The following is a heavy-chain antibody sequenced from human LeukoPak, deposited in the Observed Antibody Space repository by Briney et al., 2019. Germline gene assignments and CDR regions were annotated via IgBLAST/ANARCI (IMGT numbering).Heavy chain of an antibody. V-gene: IGHV4-59*01. CDR1: GGSISSYY. CDR2: VYYSGSS. CDR3: AKGKGGMDV. J-gene: IGHJ6*03. Sequence: PSETLSLTCTVPGGSISSYYWSWIRQPPRKRLEWIGYVYYSGSSDYNPSLKSRVTISVDTSKNQFSLKLSSVTAADTAVYYCAKGKGGMDVWGKGTTVTVSS.